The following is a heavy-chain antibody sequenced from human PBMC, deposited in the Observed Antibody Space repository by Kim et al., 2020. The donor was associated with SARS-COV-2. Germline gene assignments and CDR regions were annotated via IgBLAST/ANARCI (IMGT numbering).Heavy chain of an antibody. Sequence: YYVDDVKGRFSISRDNSKTTLYLQMNSLRTDDTAVYYYARALNGDYGTFDSWGQGALVTVSS. D-gene: IGHD4-17*01. V-gene: IGHV3-30*01. CDR3: ARALNGDYGTFDS. J-gene: IGHJ4*02.